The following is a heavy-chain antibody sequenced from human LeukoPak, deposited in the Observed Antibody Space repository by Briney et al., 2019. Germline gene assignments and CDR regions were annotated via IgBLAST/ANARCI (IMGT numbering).Heavy chain of an antibody. Sequence: GASVKVSCKASGYTFTSYAMHWVRQAPGQRLEWMGWINAGNGNTKYSQKFQGRVTITRDTSASTAYMKLSSLRSEDTAVYYCARGESSGPERIFDYWGQGTLVTVSS. V-gene: IGHV1-3*01. D-gene: IGHD6-19*01. CDR3: ARGESSGPERIFDY. CDR2: INAGNGNT. J-gene: IGHJ4*02. CDR1: GYTFTSYA.